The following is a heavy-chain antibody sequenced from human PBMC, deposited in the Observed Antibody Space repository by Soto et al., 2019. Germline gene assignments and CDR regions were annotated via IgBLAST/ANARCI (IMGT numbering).Heavy chain of an antibody. CDR2: INHRGGP. Sequence: QVQLQQWGAGLLKPSETLSLTCAAHNGSFTDYFWTWIRQSPGKGLEWMGEINHRGGPTYNPSLRSRVTISVDTSKNHCSLSLTSLTAANPAVYNWVARGMTYDFLSGPHTFDSWGHGTLVTVSS. D-gene: IGHD3-3*01. CDR1: NGSFTDYF. J-gene: IGHJ5*01. V-gene: IGHV4-34*02. CDR3: VARGMTYDFLSGPHTFDS.